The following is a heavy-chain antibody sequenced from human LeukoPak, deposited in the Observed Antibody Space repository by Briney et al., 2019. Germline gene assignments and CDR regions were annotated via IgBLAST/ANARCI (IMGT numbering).Heavy chain of an antibody. CDR1: GFTVSSNY. V-gene: IGHV3-53*01. J-gene: IGHJ4*02. Sequence: GGSLRLSCAASGFTVSSNYMSWVRQAPGKGLEWVSVIYSGGSTYYADSVKGRFTISRDNSKSTLYLQMNSLRAEDTATYYCAKGTSSSRPYYFDYWGQGTLVAVSS. D-gene: IGHD6-6*01. CDR2: IYSGGST. CDR3: AKGTSSSRPYYFDY.